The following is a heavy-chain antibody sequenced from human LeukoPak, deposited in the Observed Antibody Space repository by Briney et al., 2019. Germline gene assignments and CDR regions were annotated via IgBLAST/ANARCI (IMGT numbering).Heavy chain of an antibody. D-gene: IGHD1-26*01. CDR2: IHGDGDNI. CDR3: ARAQVGAPADL. CDR1: GFPFSSYA. Sequence: GGSLRLSCAASGFPFSSYAMYWVRQAPGKGLVWVARIHGDGDNISYADSVRGRFTISRDNAKDTLYLHMNSLRPEDTAVYYCARAQVGAPADLWGQGTLVTVSS. J-gene: IGHJ5*02. V-gene: IGHV3-74*01.